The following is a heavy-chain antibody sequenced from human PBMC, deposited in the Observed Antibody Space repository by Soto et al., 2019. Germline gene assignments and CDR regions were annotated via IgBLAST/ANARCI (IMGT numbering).Heavy chain of an antibody. CDR3: ARDSSGYHPFDY. V-gene: IGHV1-8*01. CDR1: GYTFTSYD. J-gene: IGHJ4*02. Sequence: ASVKVSCKASGYTFTSYDINWVRQATGQGLEWMGWMNPNSGNTGYAQKFQGRVTMTRNTSISTAYMELSSLRSEDTAVYYCARDSSGYHPFDYWGQGTLVTVSS. CDR2: MNPNSGNT. D-gene: IGHD3-22*01.